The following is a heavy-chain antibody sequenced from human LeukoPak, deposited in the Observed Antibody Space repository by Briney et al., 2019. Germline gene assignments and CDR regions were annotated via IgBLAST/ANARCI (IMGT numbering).Heavy chain of an antibody. CDR3: ARGNYYDSSGYYTYYYYYYMDV. Sequence: PSETLSLTCTVSGGSIRNYYWSWIRQPPGKGLEWIGYIYYSGSSNYNPSLKSRVTISVDTSKNQFSLKLSSVTAADTAVYYCARGNYYDSSGYYTYYYYYYMDVWGKGTTVTVSS. J-gene: IGHJ6*03. CDR2: IYYSGSS. CDR1: GGSIRNYY. D-gene: IGHD3-22*01. V-gene: IGHV4-59*01.